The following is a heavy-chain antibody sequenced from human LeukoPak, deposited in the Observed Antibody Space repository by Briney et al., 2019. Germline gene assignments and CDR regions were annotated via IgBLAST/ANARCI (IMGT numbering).Heavy chain of an antibody. J-gene: IGHJ4*02. D-gene: IGHD6-25*01. CDR2: IHWDDDK. CDR3: AHRQRQLGLYCFAY. V-gene: IGHV2-5*02. CDR1: GFSLDTNGVG. Sequence: ESGPTLVNPTQTLTLTCTFSGFSLDTNGVGVGWIRQPPGKPLEWLALIHWDDDKRYSPSLKSRLAITKDTSKNQVVLTMTNMDPGDTATYYCAHRQRQLGLYCFAYWGQGTLVTVSS.